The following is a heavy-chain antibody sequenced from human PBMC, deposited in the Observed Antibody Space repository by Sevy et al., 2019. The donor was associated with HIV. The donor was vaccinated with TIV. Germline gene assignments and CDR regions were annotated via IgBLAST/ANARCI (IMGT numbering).Heavy chain of an antibody. CDR2: ITGSGSNT. CDR3: AKGGYCSNGACYTDFDY. Sequence: GGSLRLSCAASGFTFSSYAMSWVRQAPGKGLEWVSAITGSGSNTYYADSVKGRFTISRDNSKNMLYLQMNTLRAEDTAVDYCAKGGYCSNGACYTDFDYWGQGTLVTVSS. D-gene: IGHD2-8*01. J-gene: IGHJ4*02. V-gene: IGHV3-23*01. CDR1: GFTFSSYA.